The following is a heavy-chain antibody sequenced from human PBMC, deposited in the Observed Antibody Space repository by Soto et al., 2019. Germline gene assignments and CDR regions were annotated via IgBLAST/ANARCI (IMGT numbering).Heavy chain of an antibody. CDR3: ARPCACCSGGGPGHWFDP. CDR2: ISSSGSNI. J-gene: IGHJ5*02. Sequence: QVHLVESGGGLVNPGGSLRLSCAASGFTFSDYSMSWMRQAPGKGLEWVSYISSSGSNIYYADSVKGRFTISRDTADNSVYLQLNRLRAEDTAVYYCARPCACCSGGGPGHWFDPWGQGVLVTVSS. D-gene: IGHD2-15*01. CDR1: GFTFSDYS. V-gene: IGHV3-11*01.